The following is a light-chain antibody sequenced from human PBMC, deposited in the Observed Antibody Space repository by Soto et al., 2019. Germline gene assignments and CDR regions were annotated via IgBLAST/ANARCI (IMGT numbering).Light chain of an antibody. Sequence: EIVMTQSPATLSVSPGERATLSCRASQSVSSNLAWYQQKPCQAPRLLIYGASTRATGIPAMFSGSGSGTEFTLTISSLQSEDFAVYYCQQYNNWPPWTFGQGTKVEIK. V-gene: IGKV3-15*01. CDR2: GAS. J-gene: IGKJ1*01. CDR1: QSVSSN. CDR3: QQYNNWPPWT.